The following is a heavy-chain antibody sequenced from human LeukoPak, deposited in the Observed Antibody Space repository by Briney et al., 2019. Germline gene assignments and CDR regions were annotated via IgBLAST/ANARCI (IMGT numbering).Heavy chain of an antibody. CDR2: IIPIFVTA. D-gene: IGHD6-13*01. CDR1: LCTFRNYA. CDR3: ARAAAGIPTAEYFQQ. J-gene: IGHJ1*01. V-gene: IGHV1-69*05. Sequence: ASVKVSRQASLCTFRNYAISWVRPAPAQGLEWMGRIIPIFVTANYAQKLQDRLTNTTDESTSTAYMELSSLRSEDTAVYYCARAAAGIPTAEYFQQWGQRTLVTVYS.